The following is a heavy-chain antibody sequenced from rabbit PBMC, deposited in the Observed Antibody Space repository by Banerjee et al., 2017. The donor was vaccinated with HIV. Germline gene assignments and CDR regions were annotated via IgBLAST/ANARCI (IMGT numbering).Heavy chain of an antibody. CDR1: GFSFSNKYV. D-gene: IGHD4-1*01. J-gene: IGHJ4*01. CDR2: IYTGSGNT. Sequence: QEQLEESGGDLVKPEGSLTLTCTASGFSFSNKYVMCWVRQAPGKGLEWIACIYTGSGNTWYASWVNGRFTISRENTQNTVSLQMNSLTAADTATYFCARDLAGVIGWNFGLWGPGTLSPS. CDR3: ARDLAGVIGWNFGL. V-gene: IGHV1S45*01.